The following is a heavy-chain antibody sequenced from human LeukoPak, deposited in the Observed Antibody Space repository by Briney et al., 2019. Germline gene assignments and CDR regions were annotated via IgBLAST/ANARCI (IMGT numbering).Heavy chain of an antibody. D-gene: IGHD1-7*01. CDR1: GGTFSSYA. Sequence: SVKLSCKASGGTFSSYAISWVRQAPGQGREWMGRIIPIFATANYAQKIQGRVTITTDESTRRAYMELSSLRSEDTAVYYRATEARITGTTSYYYYYMDVWGKGTPVTVSS. CDR3: ATEARITGTTSYYYYYMDV. V-gene: IGHV1-69*05. J-gene: IGHJ6*03. CDR2: IIPIFATA.